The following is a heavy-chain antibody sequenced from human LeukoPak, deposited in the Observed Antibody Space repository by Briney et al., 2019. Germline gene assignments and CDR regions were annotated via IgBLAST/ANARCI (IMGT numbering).Heavy chain of an antibody. CDR2: INPNSGGT. CDR3: ARGRQWLVGGDWFDP. Sequence: ASVTVSFMATRYSFTDYYMHWVRQAPGQGLEWMGWINPNSGGTNYAQKFQGRITMTRDTSISTTYMELSRLISDDTAVYYCARGRQWLVGGDWFDPWGQGTLVTVSS. J-gene: IGHJ5*02. CDR1: RYSFTDYY. D-gene: IGHD6-19*01. V-gene: IGHV1-2*02.